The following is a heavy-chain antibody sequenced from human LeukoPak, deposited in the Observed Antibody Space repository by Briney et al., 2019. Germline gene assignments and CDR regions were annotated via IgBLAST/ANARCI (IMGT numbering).Heavy chain of an antibody. D-gene: IGHD3-22*01. CDR3: FSTRTYYYDSSGYQNHDY. CDR1: GYTFTSYY. V-gene: IGHV1-46*01. Sequence: ASVKVSCKASGYTFTSYYMHWVRQAPGQGLEWMGIINPSGGSTNYAQKFQGRVTITADESTSTAYMELSSLRSEDTAVYYCFSTRTYYYDSSGYQNHDYWGQGTLVTVSS. CDR2: INPSGGST. J-gene: IGHJ4*02.